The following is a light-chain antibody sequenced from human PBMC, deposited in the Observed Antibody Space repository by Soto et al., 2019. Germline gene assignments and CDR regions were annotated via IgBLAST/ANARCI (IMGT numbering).Light chain of an antibody. CDR1: QSVLYSLNNRNH. CDR2: WAS. J-gene: IGKJ4*01. Sequence: DIVMTQSPDSLAVSLGERATLNCKSSQSVLYSLNNRNHLAWYQKKPGQPPRLLVYWASTRESGVPDRFSGSGSGTDFSLTISCLQAEDVAVYYCQQYYRSPLAFGGVTRVEIK. V-gene: IGKV4-1*01. CDR3: QQYYRSPLA.